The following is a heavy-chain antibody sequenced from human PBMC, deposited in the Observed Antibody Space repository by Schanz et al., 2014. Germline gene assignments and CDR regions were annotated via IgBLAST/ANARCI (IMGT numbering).Heavy chain of an antibody. CDR1: GFTFSSYA. J-gene: IGHJ6*02. Sequence: EVQLLESGGCLVQPGGSLRLFCAASGFTFSSYAMSWVRQAPGKGLEWVSAISGSGETTYYADSVKGRFTISRDNSKNALYLQMNSLRAEDTAVYYCARRITGTHHNPYYHGMDVWGQGTTVTVSS. D-gene: IGHD1-20*01. V-gene: IGHV3-23*01. CDR2: ISGSGETT. CDR3: ARRITGTHHNPYYHGMDV.